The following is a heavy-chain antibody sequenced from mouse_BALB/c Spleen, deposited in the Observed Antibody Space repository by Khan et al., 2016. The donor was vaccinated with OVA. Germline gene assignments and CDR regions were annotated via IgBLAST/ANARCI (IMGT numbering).Heavy chain of an antibody. CDR2: ISYSGST. V-gene: IGHV3-1*02. CDR3: ARTARIKY. Sequence: EVQLQESGPGLVKPSQSLSLTCTVTGYSITSGYGWDWIRQFPGNKLEWMGYISYSGSTNYNPSLKSRISITRDTSKNQFFLQLNSVTTEDPATYYCARTARIKYWGQGTTLTVSS. CDR1: GYSITSGYG. J-gene: IGHJ2*01. D-gene: IGHD1-2*01.